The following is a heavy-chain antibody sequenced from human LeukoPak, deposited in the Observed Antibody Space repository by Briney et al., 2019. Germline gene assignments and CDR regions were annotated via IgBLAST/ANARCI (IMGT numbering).Heavy chain of an antibody. V-gene: IGHV4-34*01. CDR1: GGSFSGYY. CDR2: INHSGST. D-gene: IGHD3-16*02. Sequence: SETLSLTCAVYGGSFSGYYWSWIRQPPGKRLEWIGEINHSGSTNYNPSLKSRVTISVDTSKNQFSLKLSSVTAADTAVYYCARGNDYVWGSYRDFDYWGQGTLVTVSS. J-gene: IGHJ4*02. CDR3: ARGNDYVWGSYRDFDY.